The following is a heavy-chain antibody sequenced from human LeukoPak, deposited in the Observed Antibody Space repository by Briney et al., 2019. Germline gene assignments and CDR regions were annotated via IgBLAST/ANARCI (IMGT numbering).Heavy chain of an antibody. CDR2: INHSGST. CDR1: GGSFSGYY. Sequence: SETVSLTCAVYGGSFSGYYWSWIRQPPGKGLEWIGEINHSGSTNYNPSLKSRVTISVDTSKNQFSLKLSSVTAADTAVYYCARPGQLLLFGKGYFDYWGQGTLVTVSS. V-gene: IGHV4-34*01. CDR3: ARPGQLLLFGKGYFDY. J-gene: IGHJ4*02. D-gene: IGHD2-2*01.